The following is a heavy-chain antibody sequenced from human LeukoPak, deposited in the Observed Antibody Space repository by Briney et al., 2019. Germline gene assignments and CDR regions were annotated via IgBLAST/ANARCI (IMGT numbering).Heavy chain of an antibody. CDR2: ISSGSTYI. CDR3: ARDYYDSSGYWDY. D-gene: IGHD3-22*01. Sequence: GGSLRLSCAASGFAFSSYSMNWVRQAPGKGLEWVSSISSGSTYIYYADSVKGRFTISRENAKNSLYLQLNSLRAEDTAVYYCARDYYDSSGYWDYWGQGTLVTVSS. J-gene: IGHJ4*02. CDR1: GFAFSSYS. V-gene: IGHV3-21*01.